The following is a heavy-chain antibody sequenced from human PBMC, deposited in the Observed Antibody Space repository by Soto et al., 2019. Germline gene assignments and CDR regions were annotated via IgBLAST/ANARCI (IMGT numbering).Heavy chain of an antibody. CDR1: GGSVTSYH. V-gene: IGHV4-59*02. D-gene: IGHD2-2*02. J-gene: IGHJ4*02. Sequence: SETLSLTCFVSGGSVTSYHWSWIRQFPGKGLEWIAYTSYTGNTNYNPSLQSRVTISLDTSKNQFSLKLTSVTAADTAVSYCARGSCSSASCYTGDFWGQGPRVPVSS. CDR3: ARGSCSSASCYTGDF. CDR2: TSYTGNT.